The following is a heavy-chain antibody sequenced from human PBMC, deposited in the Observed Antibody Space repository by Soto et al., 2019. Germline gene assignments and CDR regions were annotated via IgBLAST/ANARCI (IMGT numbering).Heavy chain of an antibody. CDR1: GYTFTNYY. Sequence: QVQLVQSGAEVKRPGASVKVSCKASGYTFTNYYRNWVRQAPGQGLVWMGVIHYSGATPTYAQKFQGRVTMARDTATSTVNVEPSSLTSEDTAVYYCARGGPDLVTIGSFDSWGQGILVTVSS. CDR2: IHYSGATP. D-gene: IGHD3-16*01. V-gene: IGHV1-46*01. CDR3: ARGGPDLVTIGSFDS. J-gene: IGHJ4*02.